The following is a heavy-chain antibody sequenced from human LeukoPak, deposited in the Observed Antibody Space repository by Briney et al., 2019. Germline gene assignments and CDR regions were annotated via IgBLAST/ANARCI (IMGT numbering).Heavy chain of an antibody. CDR2: IYISGST. CDR3: ARDLYYDILTGYRLGVYYYYMDV. Sequence: SSETLSLTCTVSGGSISSYYWSWIRQPAGKGLEWIGRIYISGSTNYNPSFKSRVTMSVDTSKNQFSLKLSSVTAADTAVYYCARDLYYDILTGYRLGVYYYYMDVWGKGTTVTISS. CDR1: GGSISSYY. J-gene: IGHJ6*03. V-gene: IGHV4-4*07. D-gene: IGHD3-9*01.